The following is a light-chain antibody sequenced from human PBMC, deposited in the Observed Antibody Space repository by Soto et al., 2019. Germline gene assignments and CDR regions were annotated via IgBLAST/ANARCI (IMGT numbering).Light chain of an antibody. CDR3: SSYTSSSTLV. Sequence: QSALTRPASVSGSPGQSITISCTGTSSDVGGYNYVSWYQQHPGKAPKLMIYEVSNRPSGVSNRFSGSKSGNTASLTISGLQAEDEADYYCSSYTSSSTLVFGNGTKLTVL. V-gene: IGLV2-14*01. CDR1: SSDVGGYNY. J-gene: IGLJ1*01. CDR2: EVS.